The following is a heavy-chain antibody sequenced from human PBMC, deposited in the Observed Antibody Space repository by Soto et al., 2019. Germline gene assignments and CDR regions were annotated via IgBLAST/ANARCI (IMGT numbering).Heavy chain of an antibody. D-gene: IGHD2-15*01. CDR1: GYTFTSYY. J-gene: IGHJ6*02. CDR2: INPSGGST. V-gene: IGHV1-46*01. Sequence: ASVKVSCKASGYTFTSYYMHWVRQAPGQGLEWMGIINPSGGSTSYAQKFQGRVTMTRDTSTSTVYMELSSLRSEDTAVYYCARVSERVAAPAYYYYGMEVWGQGTTVTVSS. CDR3: ARVSERVAAPAYYYYGMEV.